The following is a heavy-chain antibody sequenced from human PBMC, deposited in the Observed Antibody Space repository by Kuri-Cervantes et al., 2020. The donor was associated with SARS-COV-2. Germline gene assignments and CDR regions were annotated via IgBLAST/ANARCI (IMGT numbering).Heavy chain of an antibody. CDR3: ATGDQLLVGWFDP. CDR1: GGTFSSYA. J-gene: IGHJ5*02. CDR2: IIPIFGTA. D-gene: IGHD2-2*01. V-gene: IGHV1-69*13. Sequence: SVKVSCKASGGTFSSYAISWVRQAPGQGLEWMGGIIPIFGTANYAQKFQGRVTITADESTSTAYMELSSLRSEDTAVYYCATGDQLLVGWFDPWGQGTLVTVSS.